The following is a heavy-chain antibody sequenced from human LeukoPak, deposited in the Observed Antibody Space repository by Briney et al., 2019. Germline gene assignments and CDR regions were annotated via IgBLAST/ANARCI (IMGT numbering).Heavy chain of an antibody. J-gene: IGHJ5*02. CDR3: ARGPRGYSYGSGSNWFDP. CDR1: GYTFTGYY. V-gene: IGHV1-2*02. CDR2: INPNSGGT. D-gene: IGHD5-18*01. Sequence: ASVKVSCKASGYTFTGYYMHWVRQAPGQGLEWMGWINPNSGGTNYAQKLQGRVTMTTDTSTSTAYMELRSLRSDDTAVYYCARGPRGYSYGSGSNWFDPWGQGTLVTVSS.